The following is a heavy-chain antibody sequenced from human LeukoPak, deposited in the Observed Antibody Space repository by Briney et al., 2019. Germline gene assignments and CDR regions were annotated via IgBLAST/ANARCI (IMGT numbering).Heavy chain of an antibody. CDR2: VYDSGSTRST. CDR3: ASSPLISSGWLGHDY. D-gene: IGHD6-19*01. V-gene: IGHV4-59*01. J-gene: IGHJ4*02. Sequence: SETLSLTCSVSRGSISSCYWSWIRQPPGKGLEWIGYVYDSGSTRSTNYNPSLNSRVTISVDTSKNQFSLKLNSVTAADTAVYYCASSPLISSGWLGHDYWGQGILVTVSS. CDR1: RGSISSCY.